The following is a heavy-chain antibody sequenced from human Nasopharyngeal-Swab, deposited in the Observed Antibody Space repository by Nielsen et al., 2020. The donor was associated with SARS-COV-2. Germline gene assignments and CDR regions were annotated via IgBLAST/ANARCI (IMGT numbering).Heavy chain of an antibody. J-gene: IGHJ4*02. V-gene: IGHV4-4*07. CDR2: IYTSGRT. Sequence: SETLSLPCTVSGGSMSSYYWSWIRQPAGRGLEWIGRIYTSGRTNYNPSLKSRDTISVDTTKNKFSMKLSSVTAADTAVYYCARGSRGYYFDYWGQGTLVTVSS. CDR3: ARGSRGYYFDY. CDR1: GGSMSSYY. D-gene: IGHD2-15*01.